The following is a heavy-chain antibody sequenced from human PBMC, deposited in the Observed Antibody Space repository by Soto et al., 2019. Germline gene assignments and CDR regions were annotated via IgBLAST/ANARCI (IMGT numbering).Heavy chain of an antibody. CDR3: GRVWGYYTTGVCYTGFDI. V-gene: IGHV4-30-4*01. Sequence: SETLSLTCTVSGGSISSGDYSWSWIRQPPGKGLEWSGYIYYSGSTYYNPSLKSRVTISVDTSKNQFPLKLSSVNAADTAVYYCGRVWGYYTTGVCYTGFDIWGQGTIVTVSS. CDR1: GGSISSGDYS. J-gene: IGHJ3*02. D-gene: IGHD2-8*01. CDR2: IYYSGST.